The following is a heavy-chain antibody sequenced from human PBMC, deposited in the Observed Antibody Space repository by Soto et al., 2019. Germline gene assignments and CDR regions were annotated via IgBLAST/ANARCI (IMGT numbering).Heavy chain of an antibody. CDR2: IYYSGST. D-gene: IGHD6-13*01. V-gene: IGHV4-59*08. J-gene: IGHJ5*02. CDR1: GGSISSYY. Sequence: SETLSLTCTVSGGSISSYYWSWIRQPPGKGLEWIGYIYYSGSTNYNPSLKSRVTISVDTSKNQFSLKLSSVTAADTAVYYCARLGYSSSWYGTNWFDPWGQGTLVTVSS. CDR3: ARLGYSSSWYGTNWFDP.